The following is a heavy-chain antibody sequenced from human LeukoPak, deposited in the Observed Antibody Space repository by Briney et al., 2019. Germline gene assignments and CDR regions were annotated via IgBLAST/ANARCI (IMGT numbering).Heavy chain of an antibody. V-gene: IGHV3-11*01. CDR1: GFTFSDYY. CDR3: ARFSRDYYDSSGYYGYYYMDV. CDR2: ISSSGSTI. D-gene: IGHD3-22*01. Sequence: PGGSLRLSCAASGFTFSDYYMSWIRQAPGKGLEWVSYISSSGSTIYYADSVKGRFTISRDNAKSSLYLQMNSLRAEDTAVYYCARFSRDYYDSSGYYGYYYMDVWGKGTTVTVSS. J-gene: IGHJ6*03.